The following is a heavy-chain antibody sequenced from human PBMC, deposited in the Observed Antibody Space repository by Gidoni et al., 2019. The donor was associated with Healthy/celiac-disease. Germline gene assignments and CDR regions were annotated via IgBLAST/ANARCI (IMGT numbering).Heavy chain of an antibody. CDR2: INHSGST. V-gene: IGHV4-34*01. CDR1: GGSFSGYY. Sequence: QVQLQQWGAGLLKPSETLSLTCAVYGGSFSGYYWIGEINHSGSTNYNPSLKSRVTISVDTSKNQFSLKLSSVTAADTAVYYCARGVDYGGKGPSFFDYWGQGTLVTVSS. D-gene: IGHD4-17*01. J-gene: IGHJ4*02. CDR3: ARGVDYGGKGPSFFDY.